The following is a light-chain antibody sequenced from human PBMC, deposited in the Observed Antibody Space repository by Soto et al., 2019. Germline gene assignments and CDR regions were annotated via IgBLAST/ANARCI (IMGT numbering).Light chain of an antibody. CDR3: QQYVFSLT. J-gene: IGKJ4*01. Sequence: EIVLTQSPGTLSSSPGERVTLSCRASQSVAGNYLAWYQHNPGQAPRLLIYEASDRATGIPDRFSGGGSGTDFTLTISGLEPEDFAVYYCQQYVFSLTFGGGTKVEMK. CDR2: EAS. V-gene: IGKV3-20*01. CDR1: QSVAGNY.